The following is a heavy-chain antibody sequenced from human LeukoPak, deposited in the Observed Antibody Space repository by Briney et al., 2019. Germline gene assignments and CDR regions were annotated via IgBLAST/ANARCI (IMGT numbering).Heavy chain of an antibody. D-gene: IGHD1-20*01. Sequence: SVKVSCKASGGTFSSYAINWVRQAPGQGLEWMGGVVPIFGTANYAQKFQGRVAITTEESTTIAYMELSSLRSEDTAVYYCAGGAAVSGSPFQGDYWGQGTLVTVSS. CDR1: GGTFSSYA. CDR2: VVPIFGTA. J-gene: IGHJ4*02. V-gene: IGHV1-69*05. CDR3: AGGAAVSGSPFQGDY.